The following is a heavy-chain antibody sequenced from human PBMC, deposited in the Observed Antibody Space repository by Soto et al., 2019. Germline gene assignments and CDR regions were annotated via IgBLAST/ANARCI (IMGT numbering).Heavy chain of an antibody. CDR2: IDWDDDK. CDR3: ARITTTQSFAS. CDR1: GFSLTTVGMH. D-gene: IGHD1-1*01. V-gene: IGHV2-70*04. Sequence: GSGPTLVNPTQTLTLTCTFSGFSLTTVGMHVSWIRQPPGKALEWLARIDWDDDKWYSPSLKTRLTISKDTSKNRVVLTMTNMDPVDTATYYCARITTTQSFASWGQVTLVTVSS. J-gene: IGHJ4*02.